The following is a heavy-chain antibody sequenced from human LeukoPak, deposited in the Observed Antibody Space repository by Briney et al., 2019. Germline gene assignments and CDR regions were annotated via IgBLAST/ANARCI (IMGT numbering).Heavy chain of an antibody. CDR2: INPNSGGT. CDR1: GYTFTGYY. V-gene: IGHV1-2*04. D-gene: IGHD6-13*01. Sequence: ASVKVSCKASGYTFTGYYMHWVRQAPGQGLEWMGWINPNSGGTNYAQKFQGWVTMTRDTSISTAYMELSRLRSDDTAVYYCARDGSLWYSSSWYGDHDAFDIWGQGTMVTVSS. J-gene: IGHJ3*02. CDR3: ARDGSLWYSSSWYGDHDAFDI.